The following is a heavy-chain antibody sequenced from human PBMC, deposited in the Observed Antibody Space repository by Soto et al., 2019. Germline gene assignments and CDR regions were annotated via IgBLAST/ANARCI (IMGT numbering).Heavy chain of an antibody. CDR3: VVAAQPYYFDY. CDR2: ISAYNGNT. V-gene: IGHV1-18*01. Sequence: QVQLVQSGAEVEKPGASVKVSCKASGYTFTSYVISWVRQPPGQGLEWMGGISAYNGNTNYAQKLQGRVTMTTDTSTSTAYMELRSLRSDDTAVYYCVVAAQPYYFDYWGQGTLVTVSS. J-gene: IGHJ4*02. D-gene: IGHD2-15*01. CDR1: GYTFTSYV.